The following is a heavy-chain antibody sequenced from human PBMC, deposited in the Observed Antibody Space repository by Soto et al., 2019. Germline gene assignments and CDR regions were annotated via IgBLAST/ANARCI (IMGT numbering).Heavy chain of an antibody. J-gene: IGHJ4*02. V-gene: IGHV4-30-2*01. CDR2: IYPSGGT. Sequence: QLQLQESGSGLVKPSQTLSLTCAVSGGSISSGGYSWSWLRQPPGKGLEWIGYIYPSGGTYYNPSLKSRVTISVDRSKNQFSLKLSSVTAADTAVYYCAAGGGLPRYYWGQGTLVTVSS. CDR3: AAGGGLPRYY. D-gene: IGHD5-12*01. CDR1: GGSISSGGYS.